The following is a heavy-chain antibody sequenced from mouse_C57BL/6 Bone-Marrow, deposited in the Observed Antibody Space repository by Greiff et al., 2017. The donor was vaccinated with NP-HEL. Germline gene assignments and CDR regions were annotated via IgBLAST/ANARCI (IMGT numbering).Heavy chain of an antibody. CDR1: GFTFSSYA. J-gene: IGHJ4*01. D-gene: IGHD3-2*02. Sequence: DVMLVESGEGLVRPGGSLKLSCAASGFTFSSYAMSWVRQTPEKRLEWVAYISTGGDYIYYADTVKGRFTITRDNARNTPYLQMSSLKSEDTAMYYCTRRLSLSKDYWGQGTSVTVSS. V-gene: IGHV5-9-1*02. CDR2: ISTGGDYI. CDR3: TRRLSLSKDY.